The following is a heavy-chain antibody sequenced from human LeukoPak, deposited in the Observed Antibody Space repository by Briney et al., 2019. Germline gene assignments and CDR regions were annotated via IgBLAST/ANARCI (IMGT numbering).Heavy chain of an antibody. CDR3: ARGSSWYDY. CDR2: ISYDGSNK. J-gene: IGHJ4*02. V-gene: IGHV3-30-3*01. CDR1: GFTVSSNY. D-gene: IGHD6-13*01. Sequence: GGSLRLSCVASGFTVSSNYMTWVRQAPGKGLEWVAVISYDGSNKYYADSVKGRFTISRDNSKNTLYLQMNSLRAEDTAVYYCARGSSWYDYWGQGTLVTVSS.